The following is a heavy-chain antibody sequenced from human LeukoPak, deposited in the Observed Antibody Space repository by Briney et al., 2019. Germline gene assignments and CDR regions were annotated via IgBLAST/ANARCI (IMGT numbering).Heavy chain of an antibody. CDR1: GYTFTGYY. D-gene: IGHD3-22*01. CDR3: ARTGRDFGTYYYDSSGQADAFDI. V-gene: IGHV1-2*02. J-gene: IGHJ3*02. Sequence: ASVKVSCKASGYTFTGYYMHWVRQAPGQGLEWMGWINPNSGGTNYAQKFQGRVTMTRDTSINTAYMELSRLRSDDTAVYYCARTGRDFGTYYYDSSGQADAFDIWGQGTMVTVSS. CDR2: INPNSGGT.